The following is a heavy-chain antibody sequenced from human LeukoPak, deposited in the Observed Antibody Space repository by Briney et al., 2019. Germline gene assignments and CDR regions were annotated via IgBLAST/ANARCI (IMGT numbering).Heavy chain of an antibody. CDR1: GDSLSSGGDS. Sequence: PSQTLSLTCALSGDSLSSGGDSCSSIRQPPGRGLEWIGYIYHSGTTYYNPSLKSRVTISIDRYKNQFSLKLSSVTAADTAVYYCARNYWNDPYNWFDPWGQGTLVTVSS. CDR2: IYHSGTT. D-gene: IGHD1-1*01. CDR3: ARNYWNDPYNWFDP. J-gene: IGHJ5*02. V-gene: IGHV4-30-2*01.